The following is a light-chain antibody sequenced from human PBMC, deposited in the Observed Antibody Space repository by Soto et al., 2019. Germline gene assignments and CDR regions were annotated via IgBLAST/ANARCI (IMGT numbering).Light chain of an antibody. CDR3: QSYGSSLSAL. J-gene: IGLJ1*01. V-gene: IGLV1-40*01. CDR2: ANI. CDR1: SSNIGAGYD. Sequence: QSVLTQPPSVSGAPGQRVTISCTGSSSNIGAGYDVHWYQQLPGTAPKLLIYANINRPSGVPDRFSGSKSGTSASLAITGLQAEDEADYYCQSYGSSLSALFGTGTKVTVL.